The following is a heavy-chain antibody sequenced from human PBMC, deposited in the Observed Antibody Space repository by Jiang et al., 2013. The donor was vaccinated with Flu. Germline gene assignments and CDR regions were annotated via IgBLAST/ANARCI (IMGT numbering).Heavy chain of an antibody. CDR2: IYHTGST. J-gene: IGHJ5*01. D-gene: IGHD3-22*01. CDR3: ARVFQGSFDSSGYLDS. V-gene: IGHV4-30-2*04. Sequence: GKGLEWIGQIYHTGSTHYNPSLKDRVTMSVDTSSNQFSLILASVTAADTAIYYCARVFQGSFDSSGYLDSWGHGVLVAVSS.